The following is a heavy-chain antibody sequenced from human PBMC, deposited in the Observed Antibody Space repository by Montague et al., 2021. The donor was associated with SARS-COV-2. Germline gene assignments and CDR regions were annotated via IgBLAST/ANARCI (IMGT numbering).Heavy chain of an antibody. CDR3: ARTTTRMLYPENAFDI. CDR2: TNYRSKWYH. V-gene: IGHV6-1*01. Sequence: CAISGDSVSSNTATWNWIRQSPSRGLEWLGRTNYRSKWYHDYAISLKSRITINPDTSKNQFSLQLSSVAPEDTAVFYCARTTTRMLYPENAFDIWGQGTMVTVSS. CDR1: GDSVSSNTAT. D-gene: IGHD2-15*01. J-gene: IGHJ3*02.